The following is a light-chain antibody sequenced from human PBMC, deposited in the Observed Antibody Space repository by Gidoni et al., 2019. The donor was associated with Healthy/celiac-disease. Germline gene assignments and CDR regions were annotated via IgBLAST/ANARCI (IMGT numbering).Light chain of an antibody. V-gene: IGKV3-20*01. CDR1: QSVSSSY. J-gene: IGKJ1*01. Sequence: DIVLTQSPGTLSLSPGERATLSCRASQSVSSSYLAWYQQKPGQAPRLLIYGASSRATGSPDRCSGSGSGTDFTLTISRLEPEDFAVYYCQQYGSSPRGTFGQGTKVEIK. CDR2: GAS. CDR3: QQYGSSPRGT.